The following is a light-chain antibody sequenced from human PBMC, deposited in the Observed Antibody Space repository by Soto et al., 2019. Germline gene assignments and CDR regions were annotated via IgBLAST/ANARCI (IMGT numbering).Light chain of an antibody. CDR1: QSVSSSY. CDR2: GAS. V-gene: IGKV3-20*01. J-gene: IGKJ1*01. CDR3: QQYGSSPRT. Sequence: PGERATLSCRASQSVSSSYLAWYQQKPGQAPRLLIYGASSRATGIPDRFSGRGSGTDFTLTISRLEPEDFAVYYCQQYGSSPRTFAQGTKVEI.